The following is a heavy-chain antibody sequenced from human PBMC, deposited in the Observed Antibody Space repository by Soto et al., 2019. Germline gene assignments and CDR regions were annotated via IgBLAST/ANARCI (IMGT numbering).Heavy chain of an antibody. CDR1: GGTFSSYA. Sequence: GASVKVSCKASGGTFSSYAISWVRQAPGQGLEWMGGIIPIFGTANYAQKFQGRVTITADESTSTAYMELSSLRSEDTAVYYCASSSGWTIGAGYYYGMDVWGQGTTVTVSS. V-gene: IGHV1-69*13. J-gene: IGHJ6*02. D-gene: IGHD6-19*01. CDR2: IIPIFGTA. CDR3: ASSSGWTIGAGYYYGMDV.